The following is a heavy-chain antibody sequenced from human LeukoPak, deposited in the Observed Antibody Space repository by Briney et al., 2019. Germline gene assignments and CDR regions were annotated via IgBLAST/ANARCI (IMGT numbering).Heavy chain of an antibody. J-gene: IGHJ4*02. CDR3: ARVGVTFGGLIVNGYYFDY. CDR2: IYDSGST. V-gene: IGHV4-39*07. D-gene: IGHD3-16*02. Sequence: SETLSLTCTVSGGSIRSSYYYWGWIRQPPGKGLEWIGSIYDSGSTNYNPSLKSRVTISVDSSKNQFSLKLNSVTAADTAVYYCARVGVTFGGLIVNGYYFDYWGQGTLVTVSS. CDR1: GGSIRSSYYY.